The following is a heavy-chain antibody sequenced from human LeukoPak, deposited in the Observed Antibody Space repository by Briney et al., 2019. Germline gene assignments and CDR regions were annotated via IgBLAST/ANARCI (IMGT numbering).Heavy chain of an antibody. CDR3: ASLYSSGWPPSDY. J-gene: IGHJ4*02. Sequence: PSETLSLTCTVSGGSISSYYWSWIRQPPGRGLEWIGYIYYRGSTNYNPSLKSRVTISVDTSKNQFSLKLSSVTAADTAVYYCASLYSSGWPPSDYWGQGTLVTVSS. CDR1: GGSISSYY. V-gene: IGHV4-59*08. D-gene: IGHD6-19*01. CDR2: IYYRGST.